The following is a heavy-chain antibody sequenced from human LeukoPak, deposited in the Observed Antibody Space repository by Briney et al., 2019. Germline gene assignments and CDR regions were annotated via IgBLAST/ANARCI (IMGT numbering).Heavy chain of an antibody. CDR2: IKQDGSEK. V-gene: IGHV3-7*05. CDR1: GFTSSSYW. D-gene: IGHD1-26*01. Sequence: GGSLRLSCAASGFTSSSYWMSWVRQAPGKGLEWVANIKQDGSEKYYVDSVKGRFTISRDNAKKSLYLQMNSLRAEDTAVYYCASYSGSYYAAFDIWGQGTMVTVSS. CDR3: ASYSGSYYAAFDI. J-gene: IGHJ3*02.